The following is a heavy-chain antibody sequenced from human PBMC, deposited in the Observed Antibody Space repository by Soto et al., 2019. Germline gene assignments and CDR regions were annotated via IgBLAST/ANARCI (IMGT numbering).Heavy chain of an antibody. V-gene: IGHV1-2*02. CDR3: ARDCVSTSGDFDY. Sequence: QVQLVQSGAEVKKPGASVKVSCKASGYSFTGYYIHWVRQAPGQGLEWVGWVNPNSGATNYAQKFQGRVTMTRGTYISTAYIEVSRLTSDDTAVYYCARDCVSTSGDFDYWGQGTLVTVSS. J-gene: IGHJ4*02. CDR1: GYSFTGYY. CDR2: VNPNSGAT. D-gene: IGHD5-12*01.